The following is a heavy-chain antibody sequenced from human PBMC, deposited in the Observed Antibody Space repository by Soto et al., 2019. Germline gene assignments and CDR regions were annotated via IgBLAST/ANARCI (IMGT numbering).Heavy chain of an antibody. D-gene: IGHD2-21*02. J-gene: IGHJ4*02. Sequence: KPSETLSLTCTVTGDSISSRSYYWGWIRQPPGKGLEWIGSIYYSGSTYNNPSLRSRVSMSIDTSKDQFSLKLKSVTAADTALYFCARKRTSVVTQAHFDVWGPGSLVTVSS. CDR2: IYYSGST. CDR1: GDSISSRSYY. V-gene: IGHV4-39*01. CDR3: ARKRTSVVTQAHFDV.